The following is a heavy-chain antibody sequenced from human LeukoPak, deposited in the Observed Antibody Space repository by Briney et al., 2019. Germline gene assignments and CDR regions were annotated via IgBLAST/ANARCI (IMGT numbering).Heavy chain of an antibody. V-gene: IGHV1-69*04. CDR1: GGTFSSYA. CDR3: ARASGSHGSY. D-gene: IGHD6-25*01. J-gene: IGHJ4*02. CDR2: IIPILGIA. Sequence: SVKVSCKASGGTFSSYAISWVRQAPGQGLEWMGRIIPILGIANYAQKFQGRVTITADKSTSAAYMELSSLRSEDTAVYYCARASGSHGSYSGQGTLVTVSS.